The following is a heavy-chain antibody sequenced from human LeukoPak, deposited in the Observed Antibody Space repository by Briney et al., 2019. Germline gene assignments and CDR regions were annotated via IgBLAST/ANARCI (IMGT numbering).Heavy chain of an antibody. V-gene: IGHV3-21*01. CDR1: GFTFSSYS. CDR2: ISSSSSYI. Sequence: GGSLRLSRAASGFTFSSYSMNRVRQAPGKGLEWVSSISSSSSYIYYADSVKGRFTISRDNAKNSLYLQMNSLRAEDTAVYYCARDRSPDYYGSGSTANWFDPWGQGTLVTVSS. J-gene: IGHJ5*02. CDR3: ARDRSPDYYGSGSTANWFDP. D-gene: IGHD3-10*01.